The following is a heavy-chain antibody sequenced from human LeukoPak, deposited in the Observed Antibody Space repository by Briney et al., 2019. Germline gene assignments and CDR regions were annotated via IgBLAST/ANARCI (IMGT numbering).Heavy chain of an antibody. CDR1: GYTFTSYY. D-gene: IGHD3-10*01. CDR2: INPSGGST. J-gene: IGHJ6*03. V-gene: IGHV1-46*01. Sequence: GASVKVSCKASGYTFTSYYMHWVRQAPGQGLEWMGIINPSGGSTSYAQKFQGRVTMTRDMSTSTVYMELSSLRSEDTAVYYCARGQTGYDGWGYYYYYMDVWGKGTTVTVSS. CDR3: ARGQTGYDGWGYYYYYMDV.